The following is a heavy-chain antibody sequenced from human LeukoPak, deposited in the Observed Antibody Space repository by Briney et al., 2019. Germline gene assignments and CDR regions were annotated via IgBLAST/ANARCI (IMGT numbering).Heavy chain of an antibody. CDR3: ARHGYCSGGNCPSYSYFGMDV. D-gene: IGHD2-15*01. CDR1: GGSISNYS. J-gene: IGHJ6*02. Sequence: SETLSLTCTVSGGSISNYSWSWIRQPPGQGLEWIGCIYYSGSTNYYPSLKSRVTISVDTSKNQFSLRLSSVTAADTAVYYCARHGYCSGGNCPSYSYFGMDVWGQGTTVTVSS. V-gene: IGHV4-59*08. CDR2: IYYSGST.